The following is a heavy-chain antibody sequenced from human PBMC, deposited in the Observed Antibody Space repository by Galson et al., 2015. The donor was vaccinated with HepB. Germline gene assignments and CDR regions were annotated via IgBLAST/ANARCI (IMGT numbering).Heavy chain of an antibody. Sequence: SLRLSCAASGFTFSGSGIHWVRLASGKGLEWVGRIRNRANNYATAYAASVRGRFTVSRDDSKNTAYLQMSSLRAEDTAVYYCARGEAYYNFWSGSHFDHWGQGTLVTVSS. D-gene: IGHD3-3*01. J-gene: IGHJ4*02. V-gene: IGHV3-73*01. CDR2: IRNRANNYAT. CDR1: GFTFSGSG. CDR3: ARGEAYYNFWSGSHFDH.